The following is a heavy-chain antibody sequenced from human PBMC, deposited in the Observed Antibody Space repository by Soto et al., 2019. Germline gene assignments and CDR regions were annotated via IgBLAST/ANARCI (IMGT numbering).Heavy chain of an antibody. V-gene: IGHV3-33*01. CDR1: GFTFSIYG. Sequence: GGSLRLSCAASGFTFSIYGLHWIRQAPGKGLEWVAVIWYDGSNKYYADSVKGRFTISRDNSENTLYLQMNSRRAEDTAVYYWASDLPRVYYYFGMDVWGQGTTVTVP. CDR3: ASDLPRVYYYFGMDV. CDR2: IWYDGSNK. J-gene: IGHJ6*02.